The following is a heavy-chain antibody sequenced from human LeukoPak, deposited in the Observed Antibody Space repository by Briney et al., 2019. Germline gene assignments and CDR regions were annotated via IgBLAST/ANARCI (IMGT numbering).Heavy chain of an antibody. J-gene: IGHJ4*02. CDR2: ISASGNPM. Sequence: PGGSLRLSCAASGFTFSNYEMNWVRQAPGKGLEWISYISASGNPMFYADSVKGRFTISRDNSKNTLYLQMNSLRAEDTAVYYCARVLNYYDSSGYYFSYWGQGTLVTVSS. D-gene: IGHD3-22*01. CDR3: ARVLNYYDSSGYYFSY. V-gene: IGHV3-48*03. CDR1: GFTFSNYE.